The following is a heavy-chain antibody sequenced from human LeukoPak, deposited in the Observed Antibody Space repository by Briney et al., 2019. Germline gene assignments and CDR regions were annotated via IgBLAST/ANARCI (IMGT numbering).Heavy chain of an antibody. Sequence: SETLSLTCAVYGGSFSGYYWSWIRQPPGKGLEWIGEINHSGSTNYNPSLKSRVTISVDTSKNQFSLNLSSVTAADTAVYYCARTEYNWFDPWGQGTLVTVSS. CDR3: ARTEYNWFDP. J-gene: IGHJ5*02. V-gene: IGHV4-34*01. CDR1: GGSFSGYY. CDR2: INHSGST.